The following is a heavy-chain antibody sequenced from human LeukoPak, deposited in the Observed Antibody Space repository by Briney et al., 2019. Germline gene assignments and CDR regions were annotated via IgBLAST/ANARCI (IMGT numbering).Heavy chain of an antibody. CDR2: ISSSSSTI. V-gene: IGHV3-48*04. CDR1: GFTFSSYS. Sequence: GGSLRLSCAASGFTFSSYSMNWVRQAPGKGLEWVSYISSSSSTIYYADSVKGRFTISRDNAENTLFLQMNSLSAEDTAVYYCARARYGSSSIFDYWGQGTLVTVSS. J-gene: IGHJ4*02. CDR3: ARARYGSSSIFDY. D-gene: IGHD6-6*01.